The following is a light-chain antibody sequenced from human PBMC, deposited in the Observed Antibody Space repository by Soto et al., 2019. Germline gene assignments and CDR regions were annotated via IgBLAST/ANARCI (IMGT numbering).Light chain of an antibody. J-gene: IGLJ2*01. CDR1: SSDVGGYNY. CDR3: QSYDSSLRGSV. V-gene: IGLV2-14*01. CDR2: EVS. Sequence: QSVLTQPASVSGSPGQSITISCTGTSSDVGGYNYVSWYQQHPGKAPKLMIYEVSNRPSGVSNRFSGSKSGNTASLTISGLQAEDEADYYCQSYDSSLRGSVFGGGTKLTVL.